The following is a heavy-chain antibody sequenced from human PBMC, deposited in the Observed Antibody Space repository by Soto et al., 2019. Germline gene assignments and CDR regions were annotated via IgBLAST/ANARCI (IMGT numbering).Heavy chain of an antibody. CDR1: GFTFSSYG. CDR2: ISYDGSNK. J-gene: IGHJ6*02. Sequence: PGGSLRLSCAASGFTFSSYGMHWVRQAPGKGLEWVAVISYDGSNKYYADSVKGRFTISRDNSKNTLYLQMNSLRAEETAVYYCTKESTVTTPYYYYYDMDVWGQGTTVTVSS. V-gene: IGHV3-30*18. D-gene: IGHD4-17*01. CDR3: TKESTVTTPYYYYYDMDV.